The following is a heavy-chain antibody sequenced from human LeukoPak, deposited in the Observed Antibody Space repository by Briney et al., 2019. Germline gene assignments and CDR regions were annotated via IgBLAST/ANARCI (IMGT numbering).Heavy chain of an antibody. CDR2: ISGSGGST. CDR1: GFTFSSYA. J-gene: IGHJ4*02. Sequence: GGSLRLSCAASGFTFSSYAMSWVRQAPGKGLEWVSGISGSGGSTYYADSVKGRFTISRDNSKNTLYLQISSLGAEDTAVYYCARNWYSDFWGQGTLVTVSS. CDR3: ARNWYSDF. V-gene: IGHV3-23*01. D-gene: IGHD1-1*01.